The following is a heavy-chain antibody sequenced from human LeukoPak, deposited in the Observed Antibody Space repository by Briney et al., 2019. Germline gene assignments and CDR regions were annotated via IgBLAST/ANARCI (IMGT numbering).Heavy chain of an antibody. Sequence: KTGGSLRLSCAASGLTLSNAWMNWVRQAPSKGLEWVGLIKSIANGETRDYAAPVKGRFTISRDDSKNTLYLQMNSLKTEDTAVYYCTTDLGSWGQGTLVTVSS. CDR2: IKSIANGETR. J-gene: IGHJ4*02. CDR1: GLTLSNAW. V-gene: IGHV3-15*01. D-gene: IGHD2-15*01. CDR3: TTDLGS.